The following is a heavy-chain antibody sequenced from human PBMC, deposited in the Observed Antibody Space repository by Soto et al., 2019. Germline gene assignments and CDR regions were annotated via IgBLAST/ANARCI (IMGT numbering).Heavy chain of an antibody. CDR1: GFTFSTSW. V-gene: IGHV3-7*01. D-gene: IGHD3-9*01. CDR2: IKEDGSEK. Sequence: PGGSLRLSCAASGFTFSTSWMNWVRQAPGKGLEWVAGIKEDGSEKYYVDSVKGRFTISKDNAENSLELHMNRLRVEDTAVYDCVRDRRYNAFAYWGLGSLVTVSS. J-gene: IGHJ4*02. CDR3: VRDRRYNAFAY.